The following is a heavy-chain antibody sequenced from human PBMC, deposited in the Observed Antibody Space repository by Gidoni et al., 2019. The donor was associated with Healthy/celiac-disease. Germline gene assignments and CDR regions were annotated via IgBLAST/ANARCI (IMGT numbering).Heavy chain of an antibody. Sequence: EVQLLESGGGLVQPGGSLRLSCAASGFTFSSDAMRWVRQAPGKGLAWVSAISGSGGSTYYADSVKGRFTISRDNSKNTLYLQMNSLRAEDTAVYYCAKTITMVRGVNYYYYGMDVWGQGTTVTVSS. V-gene: IGHV3-23*01. CDR2: ISGSGGST. CDR3: AKTITMVRGVNYYYYGMDV. CDR1: GFTFSSDA. J-gene: IGHJ6*02. D-gene: IGHD3-10*01.